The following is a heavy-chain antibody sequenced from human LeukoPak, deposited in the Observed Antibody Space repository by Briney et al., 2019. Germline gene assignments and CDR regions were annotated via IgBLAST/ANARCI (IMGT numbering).Heavy chain of an antibody. CDR1: GDSISTGNYY. J-gene: IGHJ4*02. CDR3: AALTGYQYFGY. D-gene: IGHD3-9*01. Sequence: SETLPLTCTVSGDSISTGNYYWSWIRQPAGKGLEWIGRIYTSGSTHYNPSLKSRVTISVDTSKNQFSLKLSSVTAADTAVYYCAALTGYQYFGYWGQGTLVTVSS. CDR2: IYTSGST. V-gene: IGHV4-61*02.